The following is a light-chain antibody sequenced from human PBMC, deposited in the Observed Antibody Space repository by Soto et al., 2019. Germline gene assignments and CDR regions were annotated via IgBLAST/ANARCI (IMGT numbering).Light chain of an antibody. Sequence: QSVLTQPASVSGSPGQSITISCTGTSSDVGGYNYVPWYQQHPGKAPKLMIYDVSNRPSGVSNRFSGSKSGNTASLTISGLQAEDEADYCCSSYTSSSTLEVFGTGTKVTVL. V-gene: IGLV2-14*01. CDR1: SSDVGGYNY. J-gene: IGLJ1*01. CDR2: DVS. CDR3: SSYTSSSTLEV.